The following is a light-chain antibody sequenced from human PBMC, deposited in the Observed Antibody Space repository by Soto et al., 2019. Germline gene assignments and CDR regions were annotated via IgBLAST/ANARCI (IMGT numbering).Light chain of an antibody. J-gene: IGKJ5*01. V-gene: IGKV3-11*01. CDR1: RRISTY. CDR3: QQRSNWPIT. Sequence: EIVLTPSPPTLSVSAGDSATLRARASRRISTYLAWYKQKPGQAPRILIYDASNRPTDIPARFSGSGSGTEFTLTISSLEPEDFAVYYCQQRSNWPITFGQGTRVEIK. CDR2: DAS.